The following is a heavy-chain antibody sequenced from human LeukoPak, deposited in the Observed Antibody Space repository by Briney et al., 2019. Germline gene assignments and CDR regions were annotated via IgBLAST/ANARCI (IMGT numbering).Heavy chain of an antibody. J-gene: IGHJ3*02. CDR2: IYTSGST. Sequence: SETLSLTCTVSGGSISSYYWSWIRQPAGKGLEWIGRIYTSGSTNYNPSLKSRVTMSVDTSKNQFSLKLSSVTAADTAVYYCARATLRFLEWSDAFDIWGQGTMVTVSS. CDR3: ARATLRFLEWSDAFDI. D-gene: IGHD3-3*01. CDR1: GGSISSYY. V-gene: IGHV4-4*07.